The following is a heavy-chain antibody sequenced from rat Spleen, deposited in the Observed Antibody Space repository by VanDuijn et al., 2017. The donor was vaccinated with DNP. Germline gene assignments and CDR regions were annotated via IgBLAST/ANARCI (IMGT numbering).Heavy chain of an antibody. D-gene: IGHD1-3*01. CDR3: STADYGSAYWYFDF. J-gene: IGHJ1*01. Sequence: EVQLVESGGALVQPGRSMKLSCAASGFTFSSFPMAWVRQAPTRGLEWVATITASGGITYYRDSVKGRFTISRDNAKTTLYLQMNSLRSEDTATYYCSTADYGSAYWYFDFWGPGTMVTVSS. CDR2: ITASGGIT. CDR1: GFTFSSFP. V-gene: IGHV5-46*01.